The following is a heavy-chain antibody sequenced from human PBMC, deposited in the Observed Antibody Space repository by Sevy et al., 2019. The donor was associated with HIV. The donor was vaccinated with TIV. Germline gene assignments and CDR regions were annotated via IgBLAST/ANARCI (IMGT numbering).Heavy chain of an antibody. V-gene: IGHV1-24*01. D-gene: IGHD3-22*01. CDR1: GYTLTQLS. Sequence: ASVKVSCKVSGYTLTQLSMHWVRQAPGKGLEWMGSFDPEDDEKIYAQKLQGRLTMTEDTSTDTAYMELSSLRSEDTAVYYCATTKDYYESSGDPFDYWCQGTLVTVSS. CDR3: ATTKDYYESSGDPFDY. J-gene: IGHJ4*02. CDR2: FDPEDDEK.